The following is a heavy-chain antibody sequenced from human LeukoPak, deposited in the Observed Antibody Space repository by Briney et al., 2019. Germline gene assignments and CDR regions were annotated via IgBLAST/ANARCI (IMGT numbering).Heavy chain of an antibody. CDR1: GYSFTSYW. CDR3: ARLGTAAAGHSYYYYMDV. CDR2: IYPGDSDT. D-gene: IGHD6-13*01. J-gene: IGHJ6*03. V-gene: IGHV5-51*01. Sequence: GESLKISCKGSGYSFTSYWIGWARQMPGKGLEWMGIIYPGDSDTRYSPSFQGQVTISADKSISTAYLQWSSLKASDTAMYYCARLGTAAAGHSYYYYMDVWGKGTTVTVSS.